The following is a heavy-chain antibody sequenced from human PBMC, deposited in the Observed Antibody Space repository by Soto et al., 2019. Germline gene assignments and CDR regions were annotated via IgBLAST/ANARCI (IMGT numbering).Heavy chain of an antibody. D-gene: IGHD1-20*01. Sequence: QITLKESGPPLVKPTQTLTLTCTFSGFSLATGGVGVGWIRQTPGKALEWLAVIYWDDDKRYSPSLNSRLTIFKDSSKNQVVLIMTNMDPVDTATYFCAHRRPWSSNWNSGWFDPWGQGTLVTVSS. CDR2: IYWDDDK. J-gene: IGHJ5*02. CDR1: GFSLATGGVG. V-gene: IGHV2-5*02. CDR3: AHRRPWSSNWNSGWFDP.